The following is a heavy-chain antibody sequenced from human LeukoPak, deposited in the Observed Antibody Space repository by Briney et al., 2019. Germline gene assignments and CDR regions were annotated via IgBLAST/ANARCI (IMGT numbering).Heavy chain of an antibody. CDR1: GFTFGDYA. V-gene: IGHV4-59*01. D-gene: IGHD3-3*01. CDR3: ARVAYYDFWSGYSGYFDY. CDR2: IYYSGST. Sequence: GSLRLSCTASGFTFGDYAMSWIRQPPGKGLEWIGYIYYSGSTNYNPSLKSRVTISVDTSKNQFSLKLSSVTAADTAVYYCARVAYYDFWSGYSGYFDYWGQGTLVTVSS. J-gene: IGHJ4*02.